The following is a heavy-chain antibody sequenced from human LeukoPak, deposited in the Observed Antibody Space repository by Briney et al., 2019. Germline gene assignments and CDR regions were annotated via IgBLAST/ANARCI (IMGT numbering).Heavy chain of an antibody. CDR1: GFTFSSYA. J-gene: IGHJ4*02. CDR3: AMDSSSLYYFDY. CDR2: ISYDGSNK. Sequence: GGSLRLSCAASGFTFSSYAMHWVRQAPGKGLEWVAVISYDGSNKYYADSVKGRFTISRDNSKNTLYLQMNSLRAEDTAVYYCAMDSSSLYYFDYWGQGTLVTVSS. V-gene: IGHV3-30-3*01. D-gene: IGHD6-13*01.